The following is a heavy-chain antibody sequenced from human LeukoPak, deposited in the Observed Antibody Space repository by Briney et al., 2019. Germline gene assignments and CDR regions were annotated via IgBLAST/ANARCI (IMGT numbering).Heavy chain of an antibody. Sequence: GGSLRLSCAASGFTVSSNYMSWVRQAPGKGVEWVSVIYSGGSTYYADSVKGRFTISRDNSKNTLYLQMNSLRAEDTAVYYCARVGRGSDGFDYWGQGTLVTVSS. J-gene: IGHJ4*02. CDR3: ARVGRGSDGFDY. D-gene: IGHD3-16*01. CDR2: IYSGGST. CDR1: GFTVSSNY. V-gene: IGHV3-53*01.